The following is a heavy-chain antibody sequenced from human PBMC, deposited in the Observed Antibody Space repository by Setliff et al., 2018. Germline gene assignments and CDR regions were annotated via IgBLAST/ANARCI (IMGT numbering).Heavy chain of an antibody. V-gene: IGHV1-46*01. CDR1: GGTFRTYE. CDR3: ARAGLAAAGRKGVFDY. J-gene: IGHJ4*02. Sequence: ASVKVSCKASGGTFRTYEINWVRQAPGQGLEWMGIINPGGVTSSSTQKFEGRVTMTRDTSTSTVYMELNSLTSDDTAVYYCARAGLAAAGRKGVFDYWGQGTLVTVST. D-gene: IGHD6-13*01. CDR2: INPGGVTS.